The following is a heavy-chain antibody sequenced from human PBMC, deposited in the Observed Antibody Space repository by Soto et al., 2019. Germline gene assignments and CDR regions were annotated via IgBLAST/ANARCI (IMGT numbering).Heavy chain of an antibody. Sequence: QITLKESGPTLVKPTQTRTLTCTFSGFSLSTRGVGVGWIRQPPGKALEGLALIYWDDDKRYSPSLKTRLNIPKDTSKNQVVLTMINMDPVDTATYSCAHIGVSSWFDFWGQGTLDTVSS. CDR3: AHIGVSSWFDF. V-gene: IGHV2-5*02. CDR2: IYWDDDK. J-gene: IGHJ4*02. CDR1: GFSLSTRGVG. D-gene: IGHD6-13*01.